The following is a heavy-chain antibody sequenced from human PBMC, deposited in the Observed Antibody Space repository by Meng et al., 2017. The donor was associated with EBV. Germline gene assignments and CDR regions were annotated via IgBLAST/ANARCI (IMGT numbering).Heavy chain of an antibody. CDR2: ITPVFGIA. Sequence: GAKGKKPSSSVKVYMKVAGDNLNNFGISWVRQAPGQGLEWMGDITPVFGIANYAESFQGRVTISADTSTRTAYMDLSSLRSDDTAVYYCVRDLWLRIGECVWGQGTLVTVSS. J-gene: IGHJ4*02. CDR1: GDNLNNFG. V-gene: IGHV1-69*17. CDR3: VRDLWLRIGECV. D-gene: IGHD5-12*01.